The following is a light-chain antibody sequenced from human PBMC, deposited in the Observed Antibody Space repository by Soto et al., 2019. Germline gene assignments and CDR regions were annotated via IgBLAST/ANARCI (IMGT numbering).Light chain of an antibody. Sequence: QSALTQPRSVSGSPGQSVTISCTGTSSDLGGYNFVSWYQHHPGKAPKLMIYDVSKRPSGVPDGFSGSKSGNTASLTISGLQAEDEADYYCCSYAGSYTWVFGGGTKLTVL. CDR3: CSYAGSYTWV. V-gene: IGLV2-11*01. J-gene: IGLJ3*02. CDR2: DVS. CDR1: SSDLGGYNF.